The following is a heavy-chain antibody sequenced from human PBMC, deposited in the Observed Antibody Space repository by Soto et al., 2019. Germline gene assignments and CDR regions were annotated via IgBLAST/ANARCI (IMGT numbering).Heavy chain of an antibody. CDR3: ASGNWFDP. CDR1: GCSIISYY. J-gene: IGHJ5*02. CDR2: IYYSGST. V-gene: IGHV4-59*01. Sequence: LTCTVSGCSIISYYWSWIRHPPGKGLEWIGYIYYSGSTNYNPSLKSRVTISVDTSKNQFSLKLSSVTAADTAVYYCASGNWFDPLGQRTLVTVCS.